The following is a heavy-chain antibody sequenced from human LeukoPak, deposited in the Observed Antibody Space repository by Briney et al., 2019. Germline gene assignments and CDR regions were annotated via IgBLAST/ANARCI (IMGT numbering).Heavy chain of an antibody. J-gene: IGHJ4*02. V-gene: IGHV3-23*01. CDR3: ARHRSSWLIDY. Sequence: GGSLRLSCAASGFTFNSYAMSWGRQAPWERLQWVSGISDSGGNTYYADSVRGRFTISRDNSKNTLYLQMNSLRAEDTAVYYCARHRSSWLIDYWGQGTLVTVSS. CDR2: ISDSGGNT. CDR1: GFTFNSYA. D-gene: IGHD6-6*01.